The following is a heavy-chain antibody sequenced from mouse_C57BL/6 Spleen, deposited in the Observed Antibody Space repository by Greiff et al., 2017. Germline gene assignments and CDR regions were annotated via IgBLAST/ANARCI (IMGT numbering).Heavy chain of an antibody. CDR3: ARRGSSSWYFDV. D-gene: IGHD1-1*01. CDR2: IDPSDSET. V-gene: IGHV1-52*01. J-gene: IGHJ1*03. CDR1: GYTFTSYW. Sequence: QVQLQQPGAELVRPGSSVKLSCKASGYTFTSYWMHWVKQRPIQGLEWIGNIDPSDSETHYNQKFKDKATLTVDKSSSTAYMQLSSLTSEDSAVYYCARRGSSSWYFDVWGTGTTVTGSS.